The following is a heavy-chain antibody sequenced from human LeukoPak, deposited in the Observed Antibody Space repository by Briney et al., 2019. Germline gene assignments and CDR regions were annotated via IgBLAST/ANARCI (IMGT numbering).Heavy chain of an antibody. Sequence: PSETLSLTCTVSGGSISSSSYYWGWIRQPPGKGLEWIGSIYYSGSTYYNPSLKSRVTISVDTSKNQFSLKLSSVTAADTAVYYCARVVRSVDYWGQGTLVTVSS. CDR1: GGSISSSSYY. V-gene: IGHV4-39*07. CDR2: IYYSGST. D-gene: IGHD2-2*01. J-gene: IGHJ4*02. CDR3: ARVVRSVDY.